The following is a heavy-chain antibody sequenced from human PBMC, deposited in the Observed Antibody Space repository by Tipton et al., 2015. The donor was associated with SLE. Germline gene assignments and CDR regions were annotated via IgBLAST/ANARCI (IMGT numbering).Heavy chain of an antibody. CDR1: GGSISSTSYY. J-gene: IGHJ3*02. CDR3: ARELDTFDI. V-gene: IGHV4-61*02. CDR2: MFAGGGT. Sequence: TLSLTCTVSGGSISSTSYYWNWIRQPAGKGLEWIGRMFAGGGTDYNPSLKSRVTISVDTSKNQFSLRLSSVTAADTAVYYCARELDTFDIWGQGTMVTVSS.